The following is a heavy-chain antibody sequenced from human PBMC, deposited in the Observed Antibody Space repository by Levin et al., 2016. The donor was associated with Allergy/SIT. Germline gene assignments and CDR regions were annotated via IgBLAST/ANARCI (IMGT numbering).Heavy chain of an antibody. J-gene: IGHJ3*02. CDR1: GDSISNGRYY. CDR3: ATSQEYGSRDDAFGI. Sequence: SETLSLTCSVSGDSISNGRYYWGWIRQPPGKGLEWIESFFYSGSTYYNPSLKSRVTISVDTSKNQISLELSSVTAADTAVYYCATSQEYGSRDDAFGIWGQGTTVIVSS. V-gene: IGHV4-39*01. D-gene: IGHD3-10*01. CDR2: FFYSGST.